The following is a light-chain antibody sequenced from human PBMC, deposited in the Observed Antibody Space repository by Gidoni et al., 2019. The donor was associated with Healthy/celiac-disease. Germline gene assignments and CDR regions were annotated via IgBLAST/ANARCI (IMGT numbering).Light chain of an antibody. Sequence: DFQMTQFPPTLSASVGDRVTITCRASQNIGTWLAWYQQKPGKAPKLLIYKTSSLQSGVPSRFSGSGFGTEFTLSISSLQPEDFATYYCQQYNVYSVTFGQGTKVEI. V-gene: IGKV1-5*03. CDR3: QQYNVYSVT. CDR1: QNIGTW. CDR2: KTS. J-gene: IGKJ1*01.